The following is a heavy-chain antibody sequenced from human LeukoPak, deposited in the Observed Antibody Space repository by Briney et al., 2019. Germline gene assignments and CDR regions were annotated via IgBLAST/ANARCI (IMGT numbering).Heavy chain of an antibody. CDR1: GGSISSSSYY. CDR3: ARGSTLIRGFDY. CDR2: IFYSGSA. D-gene: IGHD3-10*01. Sequence: SETLSLTCTVSGGSISSSSYYWNWIRQHPEKSLEWIGYIFYSGSAYYNPSLKSRFTISVDTSKNQFSLKLSSVTAADTAVYYCARGSTLIRGFDYWGQGTLVTVSS. V-gene: IGHV4-31*03. J-gene: IGHJ4*02.